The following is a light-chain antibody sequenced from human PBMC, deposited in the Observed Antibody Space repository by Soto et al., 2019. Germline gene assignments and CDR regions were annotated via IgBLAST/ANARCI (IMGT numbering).Light chain of an antibody. CDR3: RQHSNWSPFT. CDR1: QSVSSY. V-gene: IGKV3-11*01. J-gene: IGKJ5*01. Sequence: EIVFTECPATISMSQDERATLSCKARQSVSSYLTWYKHKPPEPPRLLIYDSSPSAADMPSICSSIDSRTDFSLTISSLVPEDFAVYYCRQHSNWSPFTFGQGTRLEIK. CDR2: DSS.